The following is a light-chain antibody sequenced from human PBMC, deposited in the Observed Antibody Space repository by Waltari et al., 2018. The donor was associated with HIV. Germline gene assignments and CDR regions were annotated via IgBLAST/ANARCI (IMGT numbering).Light chain of an antibody. Sequence: QSELTQPPSVSAAPGQRVTISCTGSSSNIGAGYDVHWYQQVPGRAPKVVIYGNSNRPSGVPDRCSGAKSGSVASLTVSGLQDDDEADYYCSSYAGRDSRVVFGGGTKLTVL. CDR2: GNS. CDR1: SSNIGAGYD. V-gene: IGLV1-40*01. CDR3: SSYAGRDSRVV. J-gene: IGLJ2*01.